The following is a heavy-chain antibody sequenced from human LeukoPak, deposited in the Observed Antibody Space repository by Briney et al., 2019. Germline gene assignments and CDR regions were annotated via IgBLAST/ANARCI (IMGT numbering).Heavy chain of an antibody. D-gene: IGHD3-22*01. CDR1: GFTFDDYA. CDR3: AKGTQYYYDSSGYYVGYFDY. Sequence: PGGSLRLSCAASGFTFDDYAMHWVRQAPGKGLEWVSLISGGGGSTYYADSVKGRFTISRDNSKNSLYLQMNSLRTEDTALDYCAKGTQYYYDSSGYYVGYFDYWGQGTLVTVSS. CDR2: ISGGGGST. V-gene: IGHV3-43*02. J-gene: IGHJ4*02.